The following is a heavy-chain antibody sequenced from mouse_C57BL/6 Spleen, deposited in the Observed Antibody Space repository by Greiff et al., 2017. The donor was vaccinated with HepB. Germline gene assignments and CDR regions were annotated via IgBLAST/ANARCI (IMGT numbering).Heavy chain of an antibody. V-gene: IGHV1-82*01. CDR1: GYAFSSSW. Sequence: QVQLQQSGPELVKPGASVKISCKASGYAFSSSWMNWVKQRPGKGLEWIGRIYPGDGDTNYNGKFKGKATLTADKSSSTAYMQLSSLTSEDSAVYFCASRQVTTHYYAMDYWGQGTSVTVSS. CDR2: IYPGDGDT. CDR3: ASRQVTTHYYAMDY. D-gene: IGHD2-2*01. J-gene: IGHJ4*01.